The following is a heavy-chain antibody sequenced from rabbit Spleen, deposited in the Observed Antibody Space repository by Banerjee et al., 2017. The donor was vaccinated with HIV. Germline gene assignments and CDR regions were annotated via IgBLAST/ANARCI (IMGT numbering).Heavy chain of an antibody. CDR1: GFSFSSGYW. Sequence: QEQLEESGGGLVKPGTSLTLTCTASGFSFSSGYWICWVRQAPGKGLESIACIYGEVIGSTYYATWAKGRFTISKTSSTTVTLQMTSLTAADTATYFCARGSATMTMVIIGYYFNLWGQGTLVTVS. CDR3: ARGSATMTMVIIGYYFNL. CDR2: IYGEVIGST. V-gene: IGHV1S45*01. D-gene: IGHD2-1*01. J-gene: IGHJ4*01.